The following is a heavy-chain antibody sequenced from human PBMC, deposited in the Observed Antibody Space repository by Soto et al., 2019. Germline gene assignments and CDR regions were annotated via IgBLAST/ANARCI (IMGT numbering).Heavy chain of an antibody. CDR1: GFTFGTYW. CDR3: ARDLGRTAAGYYYYYAMDV. Sequence: GGSLRLSCVASGFTFGTYWMNWVRQAPGKGLEWVANIKEDGSEKFFEDSVKGRFTISRDNAKSSLYLQMHSLRAEDTAVYYCARDLGRTAAGYYYYYAMDVWGQGTTVTVSS. D-gene: IGHD2-2*01. CDR2: IKEDGSEK. J-gene: IGHJ6*02. V-gene: IGHV3-7*01.